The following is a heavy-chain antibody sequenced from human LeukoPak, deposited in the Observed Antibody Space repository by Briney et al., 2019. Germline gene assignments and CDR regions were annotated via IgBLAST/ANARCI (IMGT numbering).Heavy chain of an antibody. Sequence: GGSLRLSCAASGFTFSGSAMHWVRQASGKGLEWGGRIRSKANSYATAYAASVKGRFTTSRDDSKNTAYLQMNSLKTEDTAVYYCTRLRVVGIAVTEDWGQGTLVTVSS. CDR1: GFTFSGSA. CDR2: IRSKANSYAT. V-gene: IGHV3-73*01. D-gene: IGHD6-19*01. CDR3: TRLRVVGIAVTED. J-gene: IGHJ4*02.